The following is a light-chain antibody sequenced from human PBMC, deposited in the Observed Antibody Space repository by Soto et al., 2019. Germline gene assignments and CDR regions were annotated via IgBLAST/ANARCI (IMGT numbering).Light chain of an antibody. CDR3: SSYTSSSTPVV. V-gene: IGLV2-14*01. CDR1: SSDVGGYNY. Sequence: QSVLTQPASVSGSPGQSITISCTGTSSDVGGYNYVSWYQQHPGQAPNLMIYDVSNRPSGVSTRFSGSKSGNTASLTISGLQAEDEGDYYCSSYTSSSTPVVFGGGTTLTVL. J-gene: IGLJ2*01. CDR2: DVS.